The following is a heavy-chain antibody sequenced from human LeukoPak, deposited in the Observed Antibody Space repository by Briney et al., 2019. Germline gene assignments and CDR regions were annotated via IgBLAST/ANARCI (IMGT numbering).Heavy chain of an antibody. V-gene: IGHV1-18*01. D-gene: IGHD4-17*01. CDR3: GRERKYGDFVYYFDY. Sequence: ASVKVSCKASGYTFTSYDISWVRQAPGQGLEWMGWISTYNGNTNYAQNLQGRVTMTTDTSTSTAYMELRSLRSDDTAVYYCGRERKYGDFVYYFDYWGQGTLVTVSS. CDR2: ISTYNGNT. J-gene: IGHJ4*02. CDR1: GYTFTSYD.